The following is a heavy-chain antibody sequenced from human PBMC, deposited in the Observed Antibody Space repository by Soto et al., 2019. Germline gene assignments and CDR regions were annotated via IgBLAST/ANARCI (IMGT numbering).Heavy chain of an antibody. CDR1: GCTFSSYA. J-gene: IGHJ6*02. V-gene: IGHV1-69*19. CDR2: IIPIFGTA. D-gene: IGHD6-13*01. CDR3: ARAEYSSSWYYYYGMDV. Sequence: QVQLVQSGAEVKKPGSSVKVSCKASGCTFSSYAISWVRQAPGQGLEWMGGIIPIFGTANYAQKFQGRVTINGDESMSTAYMDLRSLGSEDTAVYYCARAEYSSSWYYYYGMDVWGQGTTVTVSS.